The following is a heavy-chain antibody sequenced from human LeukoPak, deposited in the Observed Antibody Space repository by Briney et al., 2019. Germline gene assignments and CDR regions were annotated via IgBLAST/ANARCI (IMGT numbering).Heavy chain of an antibody. J-gene: IGHJ4*02. Sequence: ASVKVSCKASGYTFTSYGISWVRQAPGQGLEWMGWISAYNGNTNYAQKLQGRVTMTTDTSTSTAYMELSSLRSEDTAVYYCATEASSGYYLPCWGQGTLVTVSS. CDR2: ISAYNGNT. CDR1: GYTFTSYG. CDR3: ATEASSGYYLPC. D-gene: IGHD3-22*01. V-gene: IGHV1-18*01.